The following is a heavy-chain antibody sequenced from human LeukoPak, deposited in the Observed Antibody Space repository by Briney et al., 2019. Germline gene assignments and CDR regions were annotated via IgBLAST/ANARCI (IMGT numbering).Heavy chain of an antibody. J-gene: IGHJ4*02. Sequence: GGSLRLSCAASGFTFSSYSMNWVRQAPGKGLKWVSSISSSSSSYIYYADSVKGRFTISRDNAKNSLYLQMNSLRAEDTAVYYCARAGAGQGFDYWGQGTLVTVSS. CDR2: ISSSSSSYI. V-gene: IGHV3-21*01. CDR3: ARAGAGQGFDY. D-gene: IGHD1-1*01. CDR1: GFTFSSYS.